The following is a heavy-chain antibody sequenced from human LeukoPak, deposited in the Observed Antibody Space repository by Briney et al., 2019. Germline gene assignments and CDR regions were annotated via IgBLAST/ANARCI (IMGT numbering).Heavy chain of an antibody. CDR2: IYYSGST. V-gene: IGHV4-59*08. J-gene: IGHJ4*02. CDR3: ARHIVGGLAIFDY. Sequence: SETLSLTCTVSGGSISSNYWNWIRQPPGKGLEWIGYIYYSGSTNYNPSLKSRVTISVDTSKNQFSLKLSSVTAADTAVYYCARHIVGGLAIFDYWGQGTLVTVSS. CDR1: GGSISSNY. D-gene: IGHD1-26*01.